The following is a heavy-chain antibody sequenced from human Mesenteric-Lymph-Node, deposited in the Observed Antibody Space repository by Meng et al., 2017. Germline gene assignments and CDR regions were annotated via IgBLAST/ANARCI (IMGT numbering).Heavy chain of an antibody. V-gene: IGHV1-46*01. J-gene: IGHJ4*02. Sequence: QVQLLQSGAEVKKPGASVRVSCKASGYNFTSYYIYWVRQAPGQGLEWMGIIDSGSGYTSYAQKFRGRVTMTRDTSTNTVYMELSSLRFEDTAVFYCARSLDTSGHAYFDYWGQGTLVTVSS. D-gene: IGHD3-22*01. CDR3: ARSLDTSGHAYFDY. CDR1: GYNFTSYY. CDR2: IDSGSGYT.